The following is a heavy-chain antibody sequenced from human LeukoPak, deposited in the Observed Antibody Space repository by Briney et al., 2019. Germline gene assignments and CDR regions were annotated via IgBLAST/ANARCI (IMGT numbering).Heavy chain of an antibody. CDR2: ISGSGGST. CDR1: GFTFSSYA. CDR3: AKLVVVVPAAIGGRYFDY. D-gene: IGHD2-2*02. J-gene: IGHJ4*02. V-gene: IGHV3-23*01. Sequence: PGGSLRLSCAASGFTFSSYAMSWVRQAPGKGLEWVSAISGSGGSTYYADSVKGRSTISRDNSKNTLYLQMNSLRAEDTAVYYCAKLVVVVPAAIGGRYFDYWGQGTLVTVSS.